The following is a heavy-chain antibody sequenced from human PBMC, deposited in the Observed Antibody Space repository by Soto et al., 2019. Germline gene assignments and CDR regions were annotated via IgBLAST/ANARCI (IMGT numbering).Heavy chain of an antibody. J-gene: IGHJ6*02. CDR2: ISSSSSTI. CDR3: ARRGRFLGPNGDYYGMDV. CDR1: GFTFSSYS. D-gene: IGHD3-3*01. V-gene: IGHV3-48*02. Sequence: PRGSLRLSCADSGFTFSSYSINFCRQAPLKWLEWVSYISSSSSTIYYADSVKGRFTISRDNAKNSLYLQMNSLRDEDTAVYYCARRGRFLGPNGDYYGMDVWGQGTTVTVSS.